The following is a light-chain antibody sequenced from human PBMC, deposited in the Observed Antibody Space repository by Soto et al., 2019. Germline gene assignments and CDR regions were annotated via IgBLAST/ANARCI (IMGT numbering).Light chain of an antibody. J-gene: IGKJ2*01. V-gene: IGKV1-9*01. Sequence: DIQLTQSPSFLSASVGDRVTITCRASQGISSYLAWYQQNPGKAPKLLIYAASTLQTGVPSRFSGSGSGTEFTLTISSLQPEDFETYYCQQLNSYPPYTFGQGTKLEIK. CDR2: AAS. CDR3: QQLNSYPPYT. CDR1: QGISSY.